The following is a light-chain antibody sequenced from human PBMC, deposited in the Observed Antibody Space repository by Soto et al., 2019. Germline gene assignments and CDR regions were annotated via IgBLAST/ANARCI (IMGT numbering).Light chain of an antibody. CDR1: SSDFGGYNY. CDR2: DVS. CDR3: TSYTSSTTPYV. J-gene: IGLJ1*01. V-gene: IGLV2-14*01. Sequence: QSVLTQPASVSGSPGQSITISCTGTSSDFGGYNYVSWYQHHPGRAPKLLIYDVSNRPSGISDCFSGSKSANTASLTISGLQAEDEADYYCTSYTSSTTPYVFGTGTKVTVL.